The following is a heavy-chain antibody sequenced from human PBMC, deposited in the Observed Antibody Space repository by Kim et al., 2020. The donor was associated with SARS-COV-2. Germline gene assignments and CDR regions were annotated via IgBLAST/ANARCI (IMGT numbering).Heavy chain of an antibody. J-gene: IGHJ4*02. V-gene: IGHV1-58*01. Sequence: SVKVSCKASGFTFTSSAVQWVRQARGQRLEWIGWIVVGSGNTNYAQKFQERVTITRDMSTSTAYMELSSLRSEDTAVYYCAAGQPYGSGSLDYWGQGTLVTVSS. D-gene: IGHD3-10*01. CDR2: IVVGSGNT. CDR3: AAGQPYGSGSLDY. CDR1: GFTFTSSA.